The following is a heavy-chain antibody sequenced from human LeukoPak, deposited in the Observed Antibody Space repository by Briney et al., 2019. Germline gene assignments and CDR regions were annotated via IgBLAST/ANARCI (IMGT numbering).Heavy chain of an antibody. V-gene: IGHV3-11*04. D-gene: IGHD3-3*01. CDR2: IRSTGSST. CDR3: ARVYYASWSGQPLSQHWLDP. Sequence: GGSLRLSCTASGSTFRDYHVTWIRQAPGKGLEWVSYIRSTGSSTAYADSVKGRFAVSRDNAKNSLYLQMNGLRVEDTAVYYCARVYYASWSGQPLSQHWLDPWGQGTLVTVSS. J-gene: IGHJ5*02. CDR1: GSTFRDYH.